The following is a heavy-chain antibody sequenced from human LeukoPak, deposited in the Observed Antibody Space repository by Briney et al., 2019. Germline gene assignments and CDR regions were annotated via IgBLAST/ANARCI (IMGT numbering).Heavy chain of an antibody. J-gene: IGHJ5*02. CDR1: GFTFDDYA. CDR2: ISWNSGSI. D-gene: IGHD6-13*01. CDR3: ASTPLGYSSSWYGGWFDP. V-gene: IGHV3-9*01. Sequence: PGGSLRLSCAASGFTFDDYAMHWVRQAPGKGLEWVSGISWNSGSIGYADSVKGRFTISRDNAKNSLYLQMNGLRAEDTALYYCASTPLGYSSSWYGGWFDPWGQGTLVTVSS.